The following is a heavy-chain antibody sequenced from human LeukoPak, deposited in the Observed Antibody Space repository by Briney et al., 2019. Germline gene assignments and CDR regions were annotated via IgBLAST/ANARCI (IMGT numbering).Heavy chain of an antibody. J-gene: IGHJ4*02. D-gene: IGHD3-22*01. CDR1: GFTSSSYS. V-gene: IGHV3-21*01. Sequence: KPGGSLRLSCAASGFTSSSYSMNWVRQAPGKGLEWVSSISSSSSYIYYADSVKGRFTISRDNAKNSLYLQMNSLRAEDTAVYYCARDYYDSSGYYSGLDYWGQGTLVTVSS. CDR2: ISSSSSYI. CDR3: ARDYYDSSGYYSGLDY.